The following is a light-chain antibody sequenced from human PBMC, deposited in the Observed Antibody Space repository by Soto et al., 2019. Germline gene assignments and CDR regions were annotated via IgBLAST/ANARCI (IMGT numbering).Light chain of an antibody. CDR3: QQTYRSPIT. J-gene: IGKJ1*01. CDR2: ASS. V-gene: IGKV1-39*01. CDR1: QRISTY. Sequence: DIQMTQSTSSLSASVGDRDTINCRASQRISTYLHWFQQKPGKAPELLIFASSSFQTGVPSRFSGSGAGTEFTLTISNLQPEDFALYYCQQTYRSPITFGQGTKVDIK.